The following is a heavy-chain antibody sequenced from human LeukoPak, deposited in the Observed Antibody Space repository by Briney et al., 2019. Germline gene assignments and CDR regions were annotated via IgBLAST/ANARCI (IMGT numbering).Heavy chain of an antibody. J-gene: IGHJ4*02. CDR2: IKQDGSEK. CDR1: GVMFPSYW. D-gene: IGHD3-10*01. Sequence: PGGSLRLSCAASGVMFPSYWMTWVRQAPGKGLEWVANIKQDGSEKYYVDSVKGRFTISRDNAKNSVYLQMNSLRAEGTAVYYCARRHHFGFLDSWGQGTLVTVSS. V-gene: IGHV3-7*04. CDR3: ARRHHFGFLDS.